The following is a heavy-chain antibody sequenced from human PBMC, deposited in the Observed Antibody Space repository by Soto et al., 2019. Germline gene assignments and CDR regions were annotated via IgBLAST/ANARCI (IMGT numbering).Heavy chain of an antibody. CDR2: ISYDGSNK. CDR1: GFTFSSYA. V-gene: IGHV3-30-3*01. D-gene: IGHD1-1*01. Sequence: QPGGALTLSCAASGFTFSSYAMHWVRQAPGKGLEWVAVISYDGSNKYYEDSEKGRFTISRDNSKNTQYLQMNSLRDKDTAVYYCARDVVGTTGTTGLALDSWGLGTMSTFS. CDR3: ARDVVGTTGTTGLALDS. J-gene: IGHJ3*01.